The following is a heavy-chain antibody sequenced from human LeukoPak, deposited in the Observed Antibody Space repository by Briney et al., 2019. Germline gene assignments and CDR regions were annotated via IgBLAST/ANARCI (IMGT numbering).Heavy chain of an antibody. Sequence: GGSLRLSCAASGFTFSDYYMSWIRQAPGKGLEWVSYISSSGSTIYYADSVKGRFTISRDNAKNSLYLQMNSLRAEDKAVYYCARERDANYYDSSGYYSIRDYWGQGTLVTVSS. CDR3: ARERDANYYDSSGYYSIRDY. CDR1: GFTFSDYY. J-gene: IGHJ4*02. D-gene: IGHD3-22*01. CDR2: ISSSGSTI. V-gene: IGHV3-11*04.